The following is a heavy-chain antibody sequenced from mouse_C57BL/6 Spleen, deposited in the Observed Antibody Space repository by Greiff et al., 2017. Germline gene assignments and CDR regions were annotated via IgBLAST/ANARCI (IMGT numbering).Heavy chain of an antibody. Sequence: QVQLQQPGAELVLPGASVKLSCKASGYTFTSYWMHWVKQRPGQGLEWIGEIDPSDSYTNYNQKFKGKSTLTVDKSSSTAYMQLSSLTSEDSAGYCCARGGSYGYFAVWGTGTTVTVSS. CDR2: IDPSDSYT. CDR1: GYTFTSYW. CDR3: ARGGSYGYFAV. J-gene: IGHJ1*03. V-gene: IGHV1-69*01. D-gene: IGHD1-1*01.